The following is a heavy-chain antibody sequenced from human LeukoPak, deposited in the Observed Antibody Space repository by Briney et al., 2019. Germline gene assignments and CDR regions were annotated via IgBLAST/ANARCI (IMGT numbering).Heavy chain of an antibody. D-gene: IGHD3-22*01. Sequence: GWALRLSCPASGFTFSSYWMNWLRQAPGKGLDGVANINQDGSEKYYVVSVKGRFTISRHNAKNSLYLKMNSLRAEDTAVYYCARVFSTPYYDSSGNPFDYWGQGTLVTVSS. CDR1: GFTFSSYW. J-gene: IGHJ4*02. CDR2: INQDGSEK. CDR3: ARVFSTPYYDSSGNPFDY. V-gene: IGHV3-7*01.